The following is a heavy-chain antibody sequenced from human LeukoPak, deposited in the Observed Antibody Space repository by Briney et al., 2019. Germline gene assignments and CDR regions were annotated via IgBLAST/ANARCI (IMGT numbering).Heavy chain of an antibody. CDR2: ISAYNGNT. D-gene: IGHD3-3*01. Sequence: AASVKVSCKASGYTFTSYGISWVRQAPGQGLEWMGWISAYNGNTNYAQKLQGRVTMTTDTSTSTAYMELRSLRSDDTAVYYCARDVGYDFWSGYYRWGDSGMDVWGQGTTVTVSS. CDR1: GYTFTSYG. V-gene: IGHV1-18*01. CDR3: ARDVGYDFWSGYYRWGDSGMDV. J-gene: IGHJ6*02.